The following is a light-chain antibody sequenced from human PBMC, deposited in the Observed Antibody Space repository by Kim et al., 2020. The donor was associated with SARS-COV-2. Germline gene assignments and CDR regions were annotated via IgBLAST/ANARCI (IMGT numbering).Light chain of an antibody. J-gene: IGKJ5*01. Sequence: EIVLTQSPGTLSLSPGERATLSCGASQSVSFHLAWYQQKPGQAPRLLIYDSSNRATGIPARFRGSGSGTDFTLTISSLEPEDFAVYYCQQRSNWPITFGQGTRLEI. CDR2: DSS. CDR1: QSVSFH. V-gene: IGKV3-11*01. CDR3: QQRSNWPIT.